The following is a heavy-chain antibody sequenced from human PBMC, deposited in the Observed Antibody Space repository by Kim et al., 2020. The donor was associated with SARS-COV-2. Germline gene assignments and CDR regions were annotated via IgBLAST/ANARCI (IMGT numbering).Heavy chain of an antibody. CDR3: ARGPNYSPMDD. V-gene: IGHV3-48*03. CDR1: GFTFSSYE. Sequence: GGSLRLSCTASGFTFSSYEMHWVRQAPGKGLEWVADIICSGTTINYADSVKGRFTISRDNDKNSLFLQMNSLRAEDTAVYYCARGPNYSPMDDWGQGTLVTVSS. CDR2: IICSGTTI. D-gene: IGHD4-4*01. J-gene: IGHJ4*02.